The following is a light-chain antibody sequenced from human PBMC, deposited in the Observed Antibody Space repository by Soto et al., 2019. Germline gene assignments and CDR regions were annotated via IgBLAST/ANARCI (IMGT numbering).Light chain of an antibody. CDR1: QSVSNN. CDR2: GVS. V-gene: IGKV3-15*01. Sequence: EIVMTQSPATLSVSPGERATLSCRASQSVSNNLAWYQQKPGQTPRLLIYGVSTRATGIPARFSGSGSGTEFTLTISSVQSEDFAVYYCQQYLNRPPVFTFGPGTKVDIK. CDR3: QQYLNRPPVFT. J-gene: IGKJ3*01.